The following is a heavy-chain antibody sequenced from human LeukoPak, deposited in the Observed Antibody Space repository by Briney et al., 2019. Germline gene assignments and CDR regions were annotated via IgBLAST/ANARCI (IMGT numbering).Heavy chain of an antibody. CDR1: GFSFSNYD. J-gene: IGHJ4*02. D-gene: IGHD4-17*01. CDR2: IWYDGSNK. CDR3: ARGDPTVTTKQNFDY. V-gene: IGHV3-33*01. Sequence: QSGRSLRLSCAASGFSFSNYDMHWVRQAPGKGLEWVAVIWYDGSNKYYADSVKGRFTIPRDNSKNTLYLQMNSLRVEDTAVYYCARGDPTVTTKQNFDYWGQGTLVTVSS.